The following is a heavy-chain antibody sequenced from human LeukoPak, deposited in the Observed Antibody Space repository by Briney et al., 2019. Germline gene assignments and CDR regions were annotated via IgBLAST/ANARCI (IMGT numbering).Heavy chain of an antibody. D-gene: IGHD1-26*01. J-gene: IGHJ4*02. V-gene: IGHV4-59*01. Sequence: SETLSLTCTVSGGSISSYYWSWIRQPPGKGLEWIGYIYYSGSTNYNPSLKSRVTISVDTSKNQFSLKLSSVTAADTAVYYCARALYSGSYYSFDYWGQGTLVTVSS. CDR1: GGSISSYY. CDR3: ARALYSGSYYSFDY. CDR2: IYYSGST.